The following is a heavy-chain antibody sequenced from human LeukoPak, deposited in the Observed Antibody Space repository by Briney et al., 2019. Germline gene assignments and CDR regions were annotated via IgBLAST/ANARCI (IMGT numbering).Heavy chain of an antibody. Sequence: GGSLRLSCAASGFTFSNYWMHWVRQAPGKGLVWVSRIYRDGTGTVYAGSVKGRFTISRDNAKNTLYLQMNSLRVEDTAVYYCARAPPSSGYSYHFDTWGQGTMVTVSS. J-gene: IGHJ3*02. CDR3: ARAPPSSGYSYHFDT. D-gene: IGHD5-18*01. CDR1: GFTFSNYW. CDR2: IYRDGTGT. V-gene: IGHV3-74*01.